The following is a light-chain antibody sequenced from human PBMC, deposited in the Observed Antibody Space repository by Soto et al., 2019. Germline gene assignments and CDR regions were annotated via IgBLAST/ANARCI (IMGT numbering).Light chain of an antibody. CDR1: EVINSH. J-gene: IGKJ5*01. V-gene: IGKV1-9*01. Sequence: IQMTQSPSTLSASVGDRVTITCRASEVINSHLGWYQQKPGKAPTLLIYGASTLQTGVPSRFSGGGSGTDFTLTLSSLQAEDFAAYYCQQVNSFPYTFGQGTRLEIK. CDR2: GAS. CDR3: QQVNSFPYT.